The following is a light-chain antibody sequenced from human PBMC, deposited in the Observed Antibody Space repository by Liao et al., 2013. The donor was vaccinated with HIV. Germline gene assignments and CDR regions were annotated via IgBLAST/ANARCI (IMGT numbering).Light chain of an antibody. CDR3: QARDSSMAV. J-gene: IGLJ3*02. CDR1: KLGNKY. CDR2: QDN. Sequence: SYELTQPPSVSVSPGQTASITCSGDKLGNKYTCWYQQKPGQSPVLVIYQDNKRPSGIPERFSGSNSGNTATLTISGTQAMDEADYYCQARDSSMAVFGGGTKLTVL. V-gene: IGLV3-1*01.